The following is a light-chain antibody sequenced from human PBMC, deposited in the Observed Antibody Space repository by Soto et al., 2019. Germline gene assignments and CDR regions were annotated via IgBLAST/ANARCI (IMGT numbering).Light chain of an antibody. Sequence: VVLTRSPRTLSPNKGERATLSCRASQSVSSSYLAWYQQKPGQAPRLLIYGASSRATGIPDRFSGSGSGTDFTLTISRLEPEDFAVYYCQQYGSSLPITFGQGTRLESK. J-gene: IGKJ5*01. V-gene: IGKV3-20*01. CDR1: QSVSSSY. CDR2: GAS. CDR3: QQYGSSLPIT.